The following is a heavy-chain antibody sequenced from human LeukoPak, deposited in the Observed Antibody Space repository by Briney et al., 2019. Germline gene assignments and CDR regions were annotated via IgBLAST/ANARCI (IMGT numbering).Heavy chain of an antibody. CDR1: GFTFSSYS. Sequence: GSLLLSCAASGFTFSSYSMNWVRPAPGKGLEWVSSISSSSSYIYYADSVKGPFTISRYNAKNSLYLQMTSLRAEDTAVYYCARDRRDIVVVPAARLPYYYYYYMDVWGKGTTVTVSS. CDR2: ISSSSSYI. D-gene: IGHD2-2*01. V-gene: IGHV3-21*01. J-gene: IGHJ6*03. CDR3: ARDRRDIVVVPAARLPYYYYYYMDV.